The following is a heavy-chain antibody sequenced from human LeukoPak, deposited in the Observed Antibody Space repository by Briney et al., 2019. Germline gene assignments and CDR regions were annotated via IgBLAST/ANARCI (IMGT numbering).Heavy chain of an antibody. CDR2: ISGSGGIT. CDR1: GFTFSNFA. CDR3: AKTPLASFSYYYGMDV. V-gene: IGHV3-23*01. Sequence: PGGSLRLSCAASGFTFSNFAMSWVRQAPGKGLEWVSAISGSGGITHYTDSVKGRLTISRDNSKSTLYLQMNSLRVEDTAVYYCAKTPLASFSYYYGMDVWGQGTTVTVSS. J-gene: IGHJ6*02.